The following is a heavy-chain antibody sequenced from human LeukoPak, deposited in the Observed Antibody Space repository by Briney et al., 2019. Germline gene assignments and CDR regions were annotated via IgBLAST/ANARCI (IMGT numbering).Heavy chain of an antibody. V-gene: IGHV3-23*01. CDR3: AKDHVVVVTAIHDAFDI. CDR2: ISGGGGST. Sequence: GGSLRLSCAASGFTFISYSMSWVRPAPGRGLEWVSAISGGGGSTYYADSVKGRFTISRDNSKNTLYLQMNSLRAEDTAVYYCAKDHVVVVTAIHDAFDIWGQGTMVTVSS. D-gene: IGHD2-21*02. J-gene: IGHJ3*02. CDR1: GFTFISYS.